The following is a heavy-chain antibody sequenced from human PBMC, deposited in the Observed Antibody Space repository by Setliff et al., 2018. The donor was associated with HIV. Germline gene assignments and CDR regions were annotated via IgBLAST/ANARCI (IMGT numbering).Heavy chain of an antibody. CDR1: GASIRSGTSY. CDR3: VRSMGFGEIPFDY. V-gene: IGHV4-39*01. Sequence: KPSETLSLTCTVSGASIRSGTSYWGWIRQPPGKGLEWIGTLYYSGSTYYNPSLRSRISVSVDTSKSQFSLTLSSVTAADTGIYYCVRSMGFGEIPFDYWGQGTLVTV. J-gene: IGHJ4*02. D-gene: IGHD3-10*01. CDR2: LYYSGST.